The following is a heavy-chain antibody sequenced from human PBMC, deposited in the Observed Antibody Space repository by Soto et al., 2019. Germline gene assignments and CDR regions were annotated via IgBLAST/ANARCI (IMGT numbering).Heavy chain of an antibody. J-gene: IGHJ4*02. Sequence: GGSLRLSCAASRFTFSSYAMHWVRQAPGKGLEWVAVISYDGSNKYYADSVKGRFTISRDNSKNTLYLQMNSLRAEDTAVYYCAREQTYDILTGHLIGGFDYWGQGTLVTVSS. CDR1: RFTFSSYA. D-gene: IGHD3-9*01. CDR3: AREQTYDILTGHLIGGFDY. V-gene: IGHV3-30-3*01. CDR2: ISYDGSNK.